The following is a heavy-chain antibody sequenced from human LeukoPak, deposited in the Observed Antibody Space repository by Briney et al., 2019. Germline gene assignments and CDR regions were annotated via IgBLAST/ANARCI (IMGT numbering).Heavy chain of an antibody. CDR2: INPSGGST. CDR1: GYTFTSYY. Sequence: ASVKVSCKASGYTFTSYYMHWVRQAPGQGLEWMGIINPSGGSTSYAQKFQGRVTKTRDTPTSTVYMELSSLRSEDTAVYYCARDRGDGYKGDTFDIWGQGTMVTVSS. CDR3: ARDRGDGYKGDTFDI. V-gene: IGHV1-46*01. J-gene: IGHJ3*02. D-gene: IGHD5-24*01.